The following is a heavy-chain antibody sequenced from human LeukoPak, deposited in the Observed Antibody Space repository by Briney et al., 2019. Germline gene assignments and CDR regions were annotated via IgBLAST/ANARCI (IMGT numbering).Heavy chain of an antibody. CDR2: IYYSGST. J-gene: IGHJ4*02. CDR1: GGSISSSSYY. Sequence: SETLSLTCTVSGGSISSSSYYWGWIRQPPGKGLEWIGSIYYSGSTYYNPSFKSRVTISVDTSKNQFSLKLSSVTAADTAVYYCARVLAAAGDYWGQGTLVTVSS. V-gene: IGHV4-39*07. D-gene: IGHD6-13*01. CDR3: ARVLAAAGDY.